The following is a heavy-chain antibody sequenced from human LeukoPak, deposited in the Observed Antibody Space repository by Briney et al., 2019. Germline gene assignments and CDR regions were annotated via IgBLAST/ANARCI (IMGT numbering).Heavy chain of an antibody. V-gene: IGHV3-23*01. J-gene: IGHJ5*02. CDR1: GYSFSSYG. Sequence: GESLKISCKGSGYSFSSYGMSWVRQAPGKGLEWVSAISGSGGSTYYADSVKGRFTISRDNSKNTLYLQMNSLRAEDTAVYYCAKVPTTVVTRPWFDPWGQGTLVTVSS. CDR3: AKVPTTVVTRPWFDP. CDR2: ISGSGGST. D-gene: IGHD4-23*01.